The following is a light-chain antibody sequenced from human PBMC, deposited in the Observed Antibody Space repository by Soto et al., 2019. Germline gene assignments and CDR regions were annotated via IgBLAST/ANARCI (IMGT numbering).Light chain of an antibody. Sequence: EIVLTQSPATLSLSPGERATLSCRASQSVSSYLTWYQQKPGQAPRFLIYDASNRATGIPARFSGSGSGTDLTLTISSLEPEDFAVYYCQQRNYWPRTFGQGTKVEIK. V-gene: IGKV3-11*01. CDR3: QQRNYWPRT. CDR2: DAS. J-gene: IGKJ1*01. CDR1: QSVSSY.